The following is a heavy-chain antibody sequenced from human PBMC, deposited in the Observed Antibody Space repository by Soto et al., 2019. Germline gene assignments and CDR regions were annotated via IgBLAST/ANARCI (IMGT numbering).Heavy chain of an antibody. J-gene: IGHJ5*02. D-gene: IGHD4-17*01. Sequence: SETLSLTCAVSGYSISSGYYWGWIRQTPGKGLEWIASIYHSGSTYYNPSLKSRVTISVDASKNQFSLKLTSVTAADTAVYYCARGAATVTPGWFDPWGQGIMVTVSS. CDR2: IYHSGST. V-gene: IGHV4-38-2*01. CDR1: GYSISSGYY. CDR3: ARGAATVTPGWFDP.